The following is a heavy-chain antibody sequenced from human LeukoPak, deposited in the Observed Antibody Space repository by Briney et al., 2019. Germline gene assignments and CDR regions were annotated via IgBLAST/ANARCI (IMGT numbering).Heavy chain of an antibody. J-gene: IGHJ4*02. CDR1: GGSISGWY. CDR3: ARGVGEVGTYYYDSDDY. Sequence: PSETLSLTCTVSGGSISGWYWSWIRQPPGKGLEWIGYIYGSGNTNYNPSLKSRVTMSIDTSKNQFSLKLTSVTAADTAVYYCARGVGEVGTYYYDSDDYWGQGTLVTVSS. V-gene: IGHV4-59*12. D-gene: IGHD3-22*01. CDR2: IYGSGNT.